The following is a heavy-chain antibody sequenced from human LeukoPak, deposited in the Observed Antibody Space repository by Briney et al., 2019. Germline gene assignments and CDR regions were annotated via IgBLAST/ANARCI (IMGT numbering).Heavy chain of an antibody. V-gene: IGHV3-30*04. Sequence: GGSLRLSCAASGFTFSSYAMHWVRQAPGKGLEWVAVISYDGSNKYYADSVKGRFTISRDNSKNTLYLQMNSLRAEDTAVYYCARVALAVENTLVRGGTIYYYYYYMDVWGKGTTVTVSS. CDR2: ISYDGSNK. D-gene: IGHD6-19*01. J-gene: IGHJ6*03. CDR1: GFTFSSYA. CDR3: ARVALAVENTLVRGGTIYYYYYYMDV.